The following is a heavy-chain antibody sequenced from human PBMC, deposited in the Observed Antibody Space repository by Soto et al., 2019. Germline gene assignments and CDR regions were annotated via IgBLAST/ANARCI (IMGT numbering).Heavy chain of an antibody. J-gene: IGHJ4*02. D-gene: IGHD3-16*01. CDR2: ISGSGGRS. CDR1: GFTFRNYA. V-gene: IGHV3-23*01. Sequence: TGGSLRLSCAASGFTFRNYAMTWVRQGPGKGLEWVSGISGSGGRSYYADSVKGRFTISRDNSKSTLYLQMNSLRAEDTAVYYCAKAYFVWSSEQPYYFDYWGQGTLVTVSS. CDR3: AKAYFVWSSEQPYYFDY.